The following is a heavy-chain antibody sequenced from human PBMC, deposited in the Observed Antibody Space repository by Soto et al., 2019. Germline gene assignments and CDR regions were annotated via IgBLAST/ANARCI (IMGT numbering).Heavy chain of an antibody. CDR1: GLTLSYAW. CDR3: TTVGITMVRGAWPF. V-gene: IGHV3-15*01. Sequence: GGSLRLSCAASGLTLSYAWVSWVRQAPGKGLEWVGRIRSKSDGGTTDYPAPMKGRFTISRDDSKNTLYLQINSLNTEDTAVYYCTTVGITMVRGAWPFWGQGTLVTISS. D-gene: IGHD3-10*01. CDR2: IRSKSDGGTT. J-gene: IGHJ4*02.